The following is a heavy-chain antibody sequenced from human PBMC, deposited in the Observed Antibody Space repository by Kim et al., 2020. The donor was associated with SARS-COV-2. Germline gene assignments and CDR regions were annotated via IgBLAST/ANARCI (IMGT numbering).Heavy chain of an antibody. V-gene: IGHV3-15*01. D-gene: IGHD3-10*01. CDR3: TTDGVNTMVRGAYRTPKLFYVGVH. J-gene: IGHJ4*02. Sequence: GGSLRLSCAASGFTFSNAWMSWVRQAPGKGLEWVGRIKSKTDGGTTDYAAPVKGRFTISRDDSKNTLYLQMNSLKTEDTAVYYCTTDGVNTMVRGAYRTPKLFYVGVHWGQGTLVTVSS. CDR1: GFTFSNAW. CDR2: IKSKTDGGTT.